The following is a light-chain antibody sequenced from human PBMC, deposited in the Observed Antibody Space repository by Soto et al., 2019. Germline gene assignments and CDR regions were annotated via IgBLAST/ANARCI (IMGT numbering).Light chain of an antibody. Sequence: QSALTQPASVSGAPGQRITISCTGTSSDFGGYNYVSWYQQHPGKAPKLMIYDVSNRPSGVSNRFSGSKSGNTASLTISGLQAEDEADYYCSSYTSSSTLVVFGTGTKVTVL. V-gene: IGLV2-14*01. CDR3: SSYTSSSTLVV. J-gene: IGLJ1*01. CDR2: DVS. CDR1: SSDFGGYNY.